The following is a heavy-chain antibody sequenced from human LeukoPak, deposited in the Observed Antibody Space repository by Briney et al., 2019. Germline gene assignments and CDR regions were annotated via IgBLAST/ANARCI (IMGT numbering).Heavy chain of an antibody. J-gene: IGHJ4*02. Sequence: GESLKISCKGSGYSFTSYWIGWVRQMPGKGLEWMGLIYPADSDTRYSPSFQGQVTISADKSISTAYLQWSSLKASDTAMYYCARHGTVDTAMVMVNYWGQGTLVTVSS. CDR2: IYPADSDT. D-gene: IGHD5-18*01. CDR3: ARHGTVDTAMVMVNY. V-gene: IGHV5-51*01. CDR1: GYSFTSYW.